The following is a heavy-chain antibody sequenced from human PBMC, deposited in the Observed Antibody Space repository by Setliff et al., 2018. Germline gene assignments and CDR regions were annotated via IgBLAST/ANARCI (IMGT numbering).Heavy chain of an antibody. CDR2: INTKTGDP. Sequence: ASVKVSCKASGYSLSNYVMNWVRHAPGQGLEWMGWINTKTGDPTYAQGYTGRFAFSLDTSDSATYLDISNLKAEDTATYYCARADHLVTTTFDYWGQGTLVTVSS. CDR3: ARADHLVTTTFDY. D-gene: IGHD4-17*01. J-gene: IGHJ4*01. CDR1: GYSLSNYV. V-gene: IGHV7-4-1*02.